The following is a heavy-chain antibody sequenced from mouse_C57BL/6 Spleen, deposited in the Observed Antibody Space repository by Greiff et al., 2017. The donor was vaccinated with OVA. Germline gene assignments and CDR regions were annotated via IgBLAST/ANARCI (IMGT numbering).Heavy chain of an antibody. V-gene: IGHV5-17*01. Sequence: EVQRVESGGGLVKPGGSLKLSCAASGFTFSDYGMHWVRQAPEKGLEWVAYISSGSSTIYYADTVKGRFTISRDNAKNTLFLQITSLRSEDTAMYYCARNYGSSYRYFDVWGTGTTVTVSS. D-gene: IGHD1-1*01. CDR3: ARNYGSSYRYFDV. CDR2: ISSGSSTI. CDR1: GFTFSDYG. J-gene: IGHJ1*03.